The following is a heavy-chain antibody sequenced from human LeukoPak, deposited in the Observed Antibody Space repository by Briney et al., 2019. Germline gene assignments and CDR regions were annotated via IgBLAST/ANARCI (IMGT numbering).Heavy chain of an antibody. Sequence: PSETLSLTCAVSGGSISSGGYSWSWIRQPPGKGLEWIGYIYHSGSTYYNPSLKSRVTISVDRSKNQFSLKLSSVTAADTAVYYCASMDGVSFFGDIVVVPAALGIWGQGTMVTVSS. J-gene: IGHJ3*02. CDR1: GGSISSGGYS. CDR3: ASMDGVSFFGDIVVVPAALGI. D-gene: IGHD2-2*01. V-gene: IGHV4-30-2*01. CDR2: IYHSGST.